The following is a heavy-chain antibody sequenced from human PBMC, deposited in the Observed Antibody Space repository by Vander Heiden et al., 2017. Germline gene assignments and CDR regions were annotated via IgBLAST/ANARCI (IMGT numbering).Heavy chain of an antibody. V-gene: IGHV3-21*01. CDR1: GFTFSSYS. D-gene: IGHD2-21*01. CDR3: ARDGDGSNDSDY. CDR2: ISSSSSYI. J-gene: IGHJ4*01. Sequence: EVQLVESGGGLVKPGGSRRPSGAGSGFTFSSYSMNCVRQAPGKGLEWVSSISSSSSYIYYADSVKGRFTISRDNAKNSLYLQMHSLRAEATAVYYCARDGDGSNDSDYWGHGTLVTVSS.